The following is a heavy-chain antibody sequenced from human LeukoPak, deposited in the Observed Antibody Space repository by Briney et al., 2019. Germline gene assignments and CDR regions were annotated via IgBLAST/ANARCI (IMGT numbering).Heavy chain of an antibody. V-gene: IGHV4-34*01. J-gene: IGHJ4*02. CDR1: GGSFSGYY. Sequence: SETLSLTCAVYGGSFSGYYWSWIRQPPGKGLEWIGEINHSGSTNYNPSLKSRVTISVDTSKNQFPLKLSSVTAADTAVYYCASGYSSVSRPFDYWGQGTLVTVSS. CDR3: ASGYSSVSRPFDY. CDR2: INHSGST. D-gene: IGHD6-19*01.